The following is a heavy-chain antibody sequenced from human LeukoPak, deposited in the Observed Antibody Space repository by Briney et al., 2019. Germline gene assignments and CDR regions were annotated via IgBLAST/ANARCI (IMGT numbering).Heavy chain of an antibody. Sequence: GGSLRLSCAASGFTFSSYAMHWVRQAPGKGLEWVAVISYDGSNKYYAGSVKGRFTISRDNSKNTLYLQMNSLRAEDTAVYYCARDLGLLWFGELDYWGQGTLVTVSS. CDR1: GFTFSSYA. J-gene: IGHJ4*02. D-gene: IGHD3-10*01. V-gene: IGHV3-30-3*01. CDR2: ISYDGSNK. CDR3: ARDLGLLWFGELDY.